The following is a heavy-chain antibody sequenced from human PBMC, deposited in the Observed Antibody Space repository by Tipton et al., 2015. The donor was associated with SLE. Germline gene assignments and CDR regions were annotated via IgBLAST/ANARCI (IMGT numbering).Heavy chain of an antibody. J-gene: IGHJ4*02. CDR1: GGSISSGSYY. Sequence: TLSLTCTVSGGSISSGSYYWSWIRQPAGKGLEWIGRIYTSGSTNYNPSLKSRVTISVDTSKNQFSLKLSSVTAAAPAVYYCARGKVTTWHFDYWGQGTLVTVSS. CDR2: IYTSGST. D-gene: IGHD4-11*01. CDR3: ARGKVTTWHFDY. V-gene: IGHV4-61*02.